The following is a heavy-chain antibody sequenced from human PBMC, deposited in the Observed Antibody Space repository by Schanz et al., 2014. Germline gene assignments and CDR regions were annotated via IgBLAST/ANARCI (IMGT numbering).Heavy chain of an antibody. CDR1: GFSFSNYA. D-gene: IGHD3-10*02. CDR3: VRDTDYHFDY. V-gene: IGHV3-23*01. CDR2: ISGSAGFT. Sequence: EEQLLESGGALVQPGGSLRLSCAASGFSFSNYALVWVRQPPGKGLEWVSSISGSAGFTYYADSVQGRFTISRDNSKNXLXXXXXXXXXXXTAVYYCVRDTDYHFDYWGQGTLVTVSS. J-gene: IGHJ4*02.